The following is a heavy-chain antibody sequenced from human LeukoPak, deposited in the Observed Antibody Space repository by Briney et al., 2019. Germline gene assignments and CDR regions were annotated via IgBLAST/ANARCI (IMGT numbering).Heavy chain of an antibody. D-gene: IGHD3-10*01. CDR1: GYTFTGYY. CDR3: AREYVLLWFGELRDRLNWFDP. V-gene: IGHV1-2*02. CDR2: INPNSGGT. Sequence: GASVKVSCKASGYTFTGYYMHWVRQAPGQGLEWMGWINPNSGGTNYAQKFQGRVTMTRDTSISTAYMELSRLRSDDTAVYYCAREYVLLWFGELRDRLNWFDPWGQGTLVTVSS. J-gene: IGHJ5*02.